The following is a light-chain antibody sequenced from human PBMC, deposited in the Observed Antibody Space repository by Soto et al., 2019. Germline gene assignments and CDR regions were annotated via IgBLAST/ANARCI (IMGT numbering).Light chain of an antibody. J-gene: IGLJ1*01. CDR2: EVN. CDR1: SSEVGGYNY. V-gene: IGLV2-14*01. CDR3: SSYTSSSTLGV. Sequence: QSVLTQPASVSGSPGQSITISCTGTSSEVGGYNYVSWYQQHPGKAPKLMIYEVNNRPSGVSNRFSGSKSGSTASLTISGLQAEDEADYYCSSYTSSSTLGVFGTGTKVTVL.